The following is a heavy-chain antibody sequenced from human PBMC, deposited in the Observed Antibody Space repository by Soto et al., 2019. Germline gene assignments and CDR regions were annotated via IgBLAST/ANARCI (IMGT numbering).Heavy chain of an antibody. D-gene: IGHD3-16*01. CDR1: ESTVSRDW. CDR3: SGGVGDAF. J-gene: IGHJ4*02. Sequence: EVHLVESGGGLVQTGGSLRLSCAIFESTVSRDWMNWVRQAPGKGLEWVAHINQDGSEKYYVDSVKGRFTISRDNAKKSLYMQMNIVRPADTVLYYCSGGVGDAFWGQGTLVTVSS. CDR2: INQDGSEK. V-gene: IGHV3-7*04.